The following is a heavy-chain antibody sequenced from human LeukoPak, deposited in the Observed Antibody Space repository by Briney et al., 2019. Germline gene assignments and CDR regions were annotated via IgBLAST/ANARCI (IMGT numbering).Heavy chain of an antibody. V-gene: IGHV3-7*03. CDR1: AFIFSGHW. CDR2: IKEDGSER. Sequence: GGSLRLSCEGSAFIFSGHWMNWVRQTPGKGLEWVASIKEDGSERQYVDSVKGRFSISRDNTKGSLFLQLNSLRAEDTAVYYCARVRYCGGDCPLDAFDIWGQGTMVTVSS. CDR3: ARVRYCGGDCPLDAFDI. D-gene: IGHD2-21*02. J-gene: IGHJ3*02.